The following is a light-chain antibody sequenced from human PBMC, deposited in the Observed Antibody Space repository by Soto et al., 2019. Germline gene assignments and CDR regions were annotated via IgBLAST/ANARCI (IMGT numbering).Light chain of an antibody. J-gene: IGKJ1*01. CDR2: DAS. Sequence: DIQMTQSPSTLSASVGDRVTITCRVSQSISSWLAWYQQKPGKAPKLLIYDASSLESGVPSRFSGSGSGTEFSLTISSLQPDDFATYYCQQYNSYSRGTFGQGTKVDIK. V-gene: IGKV1-5*01. CDR3: QQYNSYSRGT. CDR1: QSISSW.